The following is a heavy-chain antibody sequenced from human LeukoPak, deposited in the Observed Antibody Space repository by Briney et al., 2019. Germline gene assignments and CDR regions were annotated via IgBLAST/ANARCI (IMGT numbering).Heavy chain of an antibody. CDR3: ARIMEYYDFTPRGFDI. J-gene: IGHJ3*02. D-gene: IGHD3/OR15-3a*01. V-gene: IGHV1-2*02. Sequence: ASVKVSCKASGYTFIGHYIHWVRQAPGQGLEWMGWMNPDSGGTNYAQKFQDRVTMNRDTSITTAYMELSRLTSDDTAICYCARIMEYYDFTPRGFDIWGQGTMVAVSS. CDR2: MNPDSGGT. CDR1: GYTFIGHY.